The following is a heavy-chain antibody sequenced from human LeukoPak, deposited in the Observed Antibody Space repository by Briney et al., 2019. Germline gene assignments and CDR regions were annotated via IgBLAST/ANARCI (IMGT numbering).Heavy chain of an antibody. CDR2: ISSSGSTI. CDR3: AKSSGYLLGDDAFDI. Sequence: GGSLRLSCAASGFTFSDYYMSWIRQAPGKGLEWVSYISSSGSTIYYADSVKGRFTISRDNAKNSLYLQMNSLRAEDTAVYYCAKSSGYLLGDDAFDIWGQGTMVTVSS. CDR1: GFTFSDYY. V-gene: IGHV3-11*01. D-gene: IGHD3-22*01. J-gene: IGHJ3*02.